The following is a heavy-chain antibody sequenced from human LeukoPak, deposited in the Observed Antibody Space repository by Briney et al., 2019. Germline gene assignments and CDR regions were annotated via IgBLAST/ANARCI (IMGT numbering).Heavy chain of an antibody. Sequence: PGGSLRLSCAASGFTFSSYAMSWVRQAPGKGLEWVSAISGSGGSTYYADSVKGRFTISRDNSKNTLYLQMNSLRAEDTAVYYCARDEVAEMATMDYWGQGTLVTVSS. D-gene: IGHD5-24*01. CDR3: ARDEVAEMATMDY. CDR2: ISGSGGST. J-gene: IGHJ4*02. V-gene: IGHV3-23*01. CDR1: GFTFSSYA.